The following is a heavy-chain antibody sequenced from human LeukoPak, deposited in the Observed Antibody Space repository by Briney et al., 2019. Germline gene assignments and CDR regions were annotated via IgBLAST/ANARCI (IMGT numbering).Heavy chain of an antibody. Sequence: ASVKVSCKASGCTFTSYDINWVRQATGQGLEWMGWMNPNSGNTGYAQKFQGRVTMTRNTSISTAYMELSSLRSEDTAVYYCARPGGYSYTFDPWGQGTLVTVSS. CDR1: GCTFTSYD. V-gene: IGHV1-8*01. CDR3: ARPGGYSYTFDP. D-gene: IGHD5-18*01. CDR2: MNPNSGNT. J-gene: IGHJ5*02.